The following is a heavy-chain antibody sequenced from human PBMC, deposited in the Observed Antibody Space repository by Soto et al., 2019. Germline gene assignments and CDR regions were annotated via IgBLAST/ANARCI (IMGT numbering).Heavy chain of an antibody. V-gene: IGHV4-61*01. CDR1: GGSVSDKTYY. D-gene: IGHD4-17*01. J-gene: IGHJ4*02. CDR2: VYYRGTT. CDR3: ARTTAVPNTLRSRYFFDY. Sequence: SETLSLTWSVSGGSVSDKTYYGNGIRQPPGKRLEWIGYVYYRGTTNYTPSLKSRVTISVDLSKNRFSLRLSSVTTADTALYYCARTTAVPNTLRSRYFFDYWGQGTLVTVSS.